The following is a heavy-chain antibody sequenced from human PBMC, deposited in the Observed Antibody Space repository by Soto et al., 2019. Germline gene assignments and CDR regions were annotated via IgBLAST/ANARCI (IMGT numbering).Heavy chain of an antibody. CDR2: ISTSSSTI. V-gene: IGHV3-48*02. D-gene: IGHD3-16*01. CDR1: GFTFSSYS. Sequence: GGSLRLSCAASGFTFSSYSMNWVRQAPGKGLEWVSYISTSSSTIYYADSVKGRFTISRDNAKNSLYLQMNSLRDEDTAVYYCARAATAFSYVYLNYWGQGTLVTVSS. J-gene: IGHJ4*02. CDR3: ARAATAFSYVYLNY.